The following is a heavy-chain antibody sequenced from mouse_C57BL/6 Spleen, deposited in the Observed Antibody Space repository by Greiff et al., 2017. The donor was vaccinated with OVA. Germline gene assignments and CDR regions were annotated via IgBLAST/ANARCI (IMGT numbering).Heavy chain of an antibody. CDR3: ARYDSHYYAMDY. CDR2: ISNGGGST. CDR1: GFTFSDYY. V-gene: IGHV5-12*01. Sequence: EVQLVESGGGLVQPGGSLKLSCAASGFTFSDYYMYWVRQTPEKRLEWVAYISNGGGSTYYPDTVKGRFTISRDNAKNTLYLQMSRLKSEDTAMYYCARYDSHYYAMDYWGQGTSVTVSS. J-gene: IGHJ4*01. D-gene: IGHD2-4*01.